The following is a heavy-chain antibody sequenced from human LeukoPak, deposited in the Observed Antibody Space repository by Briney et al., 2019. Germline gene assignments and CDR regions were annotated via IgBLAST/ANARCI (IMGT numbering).Heavy chain of an antibody. CDR1: GYSISSGYY. V-gene: IGHV4-38-2*02. CDR2: IYHSGST. CDR3: ARGTGSLFY. J-gene: IGHJ4*01. D-gene: IGHD3-10*01. Sequence: PSETLSLTCTVSGYSISSGYYWGWIRQPPGKGLEWIGSIYHSGSTYYNPSLKSRVTISVDTSKNQFSLKLSSVTAADTAVYYCARGTGSLFYWGHGILVTVSS.